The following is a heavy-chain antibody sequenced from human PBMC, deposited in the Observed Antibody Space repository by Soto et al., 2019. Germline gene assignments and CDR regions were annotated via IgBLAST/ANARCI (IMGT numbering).Heavy chain of an antibody. J-gene: IGHJ6*02. CDR1: GGSISSYY. V-gene: IGHV4-59*01. D-gene: IGHD3-22*01. CDR3: ARDRSGYYDSSGYYDVGYYGMDV. CDR2: IYYSGST. Sequence: SETLSLTCTVSGGSISSYYWSWIRQPPGKGLEWIGYIYYSGSTNYNHSLKSRDTIAVDTSKNHFSLKLSSVTAADTAVYYCARDRSGYYDSSGYYDVGYYGMDVWGQGTTVTVSS.